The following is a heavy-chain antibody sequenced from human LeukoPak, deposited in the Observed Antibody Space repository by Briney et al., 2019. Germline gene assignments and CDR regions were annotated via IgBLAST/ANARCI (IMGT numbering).Heavy chain of an antibody. CDR3: ARDTAAPPRGAFDI. Sequence: PSETLSLTCTVSGGSISSSSHYWGWIRQPPGKGREGIGRSYYSGRTYYNPSLKSRVTISVHTSKNQFSLKLSSVTAADTAVYYCARDTAAPPRGAFDIWGQGTMVTVSS. D-gene: IGHD2-2*01. J-gene: IGHJ3*02. CDR1: GGSISSSSHY. V-gene: IGHV4-39*07. CDR2: SYYSGRT.